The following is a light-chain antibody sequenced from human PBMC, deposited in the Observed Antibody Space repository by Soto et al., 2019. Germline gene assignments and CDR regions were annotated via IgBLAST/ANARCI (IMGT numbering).Light chain of an antibody. J-gene: IGKJ1*01. V-gene: IGKV1-39*01. CDR1: QGISTY. Sequence: DIQMTQSPSSLSASVGDRVTITCRASQGISTYLNWYQQKPGKAPKLLIYAASSLQSGVPSRFSGSGSETDFTLTISSLPPEHFATYSCQQSYSTTWTFGQGTKVEIK. CDR2: AAS. CDR3: QQSYSTTWT.